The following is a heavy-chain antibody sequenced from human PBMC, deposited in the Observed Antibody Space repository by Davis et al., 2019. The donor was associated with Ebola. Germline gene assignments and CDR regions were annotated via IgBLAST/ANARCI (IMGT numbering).Heavy chain of an antibody. CDR3: ASLRRTIAGMDDGFDI. CDR1: GNSFTSHW. CDR2: IYTGDPDT. J-gene: IGHJ3*02. V-gene: IGHV5-51*01. D-gene: IGHD6-13*01. Sequence: GESLKISCTDSGNSFTSHWIGWVRQMPGKGLDWMGIIYTGDPDTRYSPSFRGQVTISADKSMKTAFLQWSSLKASDSGMYYCASLRRTIAGMDDGFDIWGQGTMVTVSS.